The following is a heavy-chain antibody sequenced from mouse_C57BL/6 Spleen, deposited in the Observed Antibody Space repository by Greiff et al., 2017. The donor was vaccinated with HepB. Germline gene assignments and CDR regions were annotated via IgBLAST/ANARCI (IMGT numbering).Heavy chain of an antibody. CDR2: INPYNGGT. CDR1: GYTFTDYY. J-gene: IGHJ2*01. CDR3: ARSRYGY. D-gene: IGHD1-1*01. Sequence: EVQLVESGPVLVKPGASVKMSCKASGYTFTDYYMNWVKQSHGKSLEWIGVINPYNGGTSYNQKFKGKAKLTVDKSSSTAYMELNSLRSEDSAVYYWARSRYGYWGQGTTLTVSS. V-gene: IGHV1-19*01.